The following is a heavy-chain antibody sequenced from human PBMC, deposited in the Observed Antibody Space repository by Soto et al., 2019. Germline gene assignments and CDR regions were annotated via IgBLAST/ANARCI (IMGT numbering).Heavy chain of an antibody. D-gene: IGHD2-15*01. J-gene: IGHJ6*03. Sequence: PGGSLRLSCAASGFTFSSYAMSWVRQAPGKGLEWVSAISGSGGSTYYADSVKGRFTISRDNSKNTLYLQMNSLRAEDTAVYYCAKEGYCSGGSCYEFYYYYYMDVWGKRTTVTVS. CDR2: ISGSGGST. V-gene: IGHV3-23*01. CDR1: GFTFSSYA. CDR3: AKEGYCSGGSCYEFYYYYYMDV.